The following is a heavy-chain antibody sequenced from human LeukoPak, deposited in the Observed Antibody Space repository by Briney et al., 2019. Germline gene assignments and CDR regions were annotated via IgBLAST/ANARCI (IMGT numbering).Heavy chain of an antibody. Sequence: SETLSLTCTVSADSISISTYYWGWVRQPPGKGLEWIGSIYSSGTTYYNPSLKSQLTISLDTSKNQFSLKLTSVTAADTAVYYCARAGYASSWYAQFPFSFDSWGHGALVTVSS. CDR3: ARAGYASSWYAQFPFSFDS. CDR1: ADSISISTYY. J-gene: IGHJ4*01. D-gene: IGHD2-2*03. CDR2: IYSSGTT. V-gene: IGHV4-39*07.